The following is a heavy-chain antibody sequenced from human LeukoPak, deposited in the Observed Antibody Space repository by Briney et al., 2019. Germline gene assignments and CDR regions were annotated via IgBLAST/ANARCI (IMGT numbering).Heavy chain of an antibody. J-gene: IGHJ6*02. V-gene: IGHV5-51*01. Sequence: GESLKISCKGSGYSFTSYWIGWVRQMPGKGLEWMGIIYPGDSDTRYSPSFQGQVTISADKSISTAYLQWSSLKASDTAMYYCARHGRIQLWLRRSDYYCGMDVWGQGTTVTVSS. CDR1: GYSFTSYW. D-gene: IGHD5-18*01. CDR3: ARHGRIQLWLRRSDYYCGMDV. CDR2: IYPGDSDT.